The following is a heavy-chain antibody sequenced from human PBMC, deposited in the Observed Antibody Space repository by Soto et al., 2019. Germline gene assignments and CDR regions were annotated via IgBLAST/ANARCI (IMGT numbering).Heavy chain of an antibody. D-gene: IGHD3-22*01. CDR2: ISAYNGNT. J-gene: IGHJ4*02. V-gene: IGHV1-18*01. Sequence: ASVKVSCKASGYTFTSYGISWVRQAPGQGLEWMGWISAYNGNTNYAQKLQGRVTMTTDTSTSTAYMELRSLRSDDTAVYYCARDFMFSHKAYYYDSSGYPGFDYWGQGTLVTVSS. CDR3: ARDFMFSHKAYYYDSSGYPGFDY. CDR1: GYTFTSYG.